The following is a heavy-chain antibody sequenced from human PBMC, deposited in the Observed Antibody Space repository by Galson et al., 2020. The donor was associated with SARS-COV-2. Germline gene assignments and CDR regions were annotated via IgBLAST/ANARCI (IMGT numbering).Heavy chain of an antibody. D-gene: IGHD5-18*01. CDR1: GFTFNFYA. CDR3: ARCGDTYGPEDS. J-gene: IGHJ4*02. Sequence: TGGSLRLSCAASGFTFNFYAMTWIRQAPGKGLEWVSGISGSGKTTYYADSVKGQFTISRDNSKNTLYLQLNSLTLDDTATYYCARCGDTYGPEDSWGQGTLVTVSS. V-gene: IGHV3-23*01. CDR2: ISGSGKTT.